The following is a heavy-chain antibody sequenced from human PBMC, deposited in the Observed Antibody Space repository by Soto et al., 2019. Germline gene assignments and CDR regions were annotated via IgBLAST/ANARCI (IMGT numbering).Heavy chain of an antibody. CDR3: ARGGRYKLDNWFAP. J-gene: IGHJ5*02. D-gene: IGHD1-1*01. V-gene: IGHV4-59*01. CDR1: GGSISSYY. CDR2: IYYSGST. Sequence: SETLSLTCTVSGGSISSYYWSWIRQPPGKGLGWIGYIYYSGSTKYNPSLKSRVTISVDTSKNQFSLKLSSVTAADTAVYYCARGGRYKLDNWFAPWGQGTLVTVSS.